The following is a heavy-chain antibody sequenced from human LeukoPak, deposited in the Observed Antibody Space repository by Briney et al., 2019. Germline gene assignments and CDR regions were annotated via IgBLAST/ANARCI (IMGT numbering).Heavy chain of an antibody. D-gene: IGHD5-24*01. J-gene: IGHJ4*02. CDR1: GYSFTTYW. Sequence: GEPLKISCKSSGYSFTTYWIGWVRQMPGKGLEWMGVIYPGDSDTRYSPSFQGQVAISADRSISTAYLHWSSLKASDTAMYYCARSQGGSNYDYWGQGTLVTVSS. CDR2: IYPGDSDT. V-gene: IGHV5-51*01. CDR3: ARSQGGSNYDY.